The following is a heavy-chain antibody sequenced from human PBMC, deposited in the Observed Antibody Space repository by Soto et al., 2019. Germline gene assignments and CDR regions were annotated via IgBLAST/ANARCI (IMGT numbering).Heavy chain of an antibody. CDR3: ARDGSSGSNWIYPTTEAPHFDY. CDR1: GGTFSSYA. Sequence: QVQLVQSGAEVKKPGSSVKVSCKASGGTFSSYAISWVRQAPGQGLEWMGGIIPIFGTANYAQKFQGRVTITADESTSTAYMELSSLRSEDTAVYYCARDGSSGSNWIYPTTEAPHFDYWGQATLVTVSS. J-gene: IGHJ4*02. D-gene: IGHD1-7*01. CDR2: IIPIFGTA. V-gene: IGHV1-69*01.